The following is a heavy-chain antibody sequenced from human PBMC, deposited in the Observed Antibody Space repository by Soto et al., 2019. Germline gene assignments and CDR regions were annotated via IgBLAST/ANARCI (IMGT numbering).Heavy chain of an antibody. CDR3: AKSKALWFGEWVNDAFDI. V-gene: IGHV3-9*01. CDR2: ISWNSGSI. CDR1: GFTFDDYA. J-gene: IGHJ3*02. D-gene: IGHD3-10*01. Sequence: GGSLRLSCAASGFTFDDYAMHWVRQAPGKGLEWVSGISWNSGSIGYADSVKGRFTISRDNAKNSLYLQMNSLRAEDTALYYCAKSKALWFGEWVNDAFDIWGQGTMVTVSS.